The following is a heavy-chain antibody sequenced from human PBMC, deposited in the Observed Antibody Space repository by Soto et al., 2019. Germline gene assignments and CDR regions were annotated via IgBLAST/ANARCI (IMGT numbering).Heavy chain of an antibody. D-gene: IGHD3-10*01. J-gene: IGHJ5*02. CDR2: IDPDGSTT. CDR3: TSSGSYDIAWFDP. V-gene: IGHV3-74*01. CDR1: KFTFSSYW. Sequence: SLRLSCAASKFTFSSYWMHWVRQAPGKGLVWVSRIDPDGSTTYYADSVKGRFTISRDNAKNTLYLQLNSLRAEDTAVYYCTSSGSYDIAWFDPWGQGTLVTVSS.